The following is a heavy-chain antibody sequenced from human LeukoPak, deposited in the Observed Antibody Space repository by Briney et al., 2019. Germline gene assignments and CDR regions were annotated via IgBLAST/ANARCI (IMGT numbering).Heavy chain of an antibody. V-gene: IGHV3-48*01. Sequence: PGGSLRLSCAASGFTFSSYNMNWVRQAPGKGLEWVSYISSSGSTIHYEDSVKGRFTISRDNAKNSLYLQMNSLRVEDTAVYYCARSILVAGSDYWGQGTLVTVSS. CDR3: ARSILVAGSDY. J-gene: IGHJ4*02. D-gene: IGHD6-19*01. CDR2: ISSSGSTI. CDR1: GFTFSSYN.